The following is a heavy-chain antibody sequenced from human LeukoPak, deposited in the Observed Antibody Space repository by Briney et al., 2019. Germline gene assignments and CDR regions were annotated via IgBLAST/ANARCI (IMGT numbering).Heavy chain of an antibody. CDR2: INHSGST. CDR1: GGSFSGYY. D-gene: IGHD3-3*01. CDR3: ARGYGDFWSGSYGD. V-gene: IGHV4-34*01. J-gene: IGHJ4*02. Sequence: SETLSLTCAVYGGSFSGYYWSWIRQPPGKGLEWIGEINHSGSTNYNPSLKSRVTISVDTSKNQFSLKLSSVTAADTAMYYCARGYGDFWSGSYGDWGQGTLVTVSS.